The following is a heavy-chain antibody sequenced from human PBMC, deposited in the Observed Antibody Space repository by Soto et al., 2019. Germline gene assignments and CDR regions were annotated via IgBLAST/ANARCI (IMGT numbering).Heavy chain of an antibody. D-gene: IGHD2-15*01. Sequence: SETLSLTCAVYGGSFSGYYWSRIRQPPGKGLEWIGEINHSGSTNYNPSLKSRVTISVDTSKNQFSLKLSSVTAADTAVYYCARGGRRIVVVVAANHNWLDPWGQGTLVTVSS. V-gene: IGHV4-34*01. CDR1: GGSFSGYY. CDR2: INHSGST. J-gene: IGHJ5*02. CDR3: ARGGRRIVVVVAANHNWLDP.